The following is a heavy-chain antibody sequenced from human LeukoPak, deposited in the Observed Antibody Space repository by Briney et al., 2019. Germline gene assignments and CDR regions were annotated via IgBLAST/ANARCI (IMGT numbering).Heavy chain of an antibody. V-gene: IGHV3-74*01. J-gene: IGHJ4*02. CDR1: GFTFSSYA. Sequence: GGSLILSCAASGFTFSSYAMSWVRQVPGKGLVWVSRIHGDGRTTTYADSVKGRFTISRDNAKNTPYLQMNSLRAEDTAVYYCARDNGENYHTAFDYWGQGTLVTVSS. D-gene: IGHD2-8*01. CDR2: IHGDGRTT. CDR3: ARDNGENYHTAFDY.